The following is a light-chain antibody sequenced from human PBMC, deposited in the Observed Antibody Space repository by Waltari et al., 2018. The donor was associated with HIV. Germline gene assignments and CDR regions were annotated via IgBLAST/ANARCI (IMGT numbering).Light chain of an antibody. CDR1: SSAVGGYNS. CDR2: EVS. J-gene: IGLJ1*01. Sequence: QSALTQPASVSGSPGQSITISCTGPSSAVGGYNSVSWYQQHPGKAHKLMIYEVSNRPSGVSNRFSGSKSGNTASLTISGLQAEDEADYYCSSYTSSSTYVFGTGTKVTVL. V-gene: IGLV2-14*01. CDR3: SSYTSSSTYV.